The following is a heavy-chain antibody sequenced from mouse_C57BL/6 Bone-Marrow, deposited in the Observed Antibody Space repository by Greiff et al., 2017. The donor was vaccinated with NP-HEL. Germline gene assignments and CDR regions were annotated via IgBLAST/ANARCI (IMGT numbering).Heavy chain of an antibody. V-gene: IGHV1-64*01. CDR1: GYTFTSYW. D-gene: IGHD2-1*01. CDR3: ASTMPPTGFAY. J-gene: IGHJ3*01. CDR2: IHPNSGST. Sequence: VQLHQPGAELVKPGASVKLSCKASGYTFTSYWMHWVKQRPGQGLEWIGMIHPNSGSTNYNEKFKSKATLTVDKSSSTAYMQLSSLTSEDSAVYYCASTMPPTGFAYWGQGTLVTVSA.